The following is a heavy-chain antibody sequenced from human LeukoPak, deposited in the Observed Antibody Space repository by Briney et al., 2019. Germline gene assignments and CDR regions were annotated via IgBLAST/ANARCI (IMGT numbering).Heavy chain of an antibody. CDR2: IIPIFGTA. CDR3: ARNYYDSSGYYYFDY. J-gene: IGHJ4*02. Sequence: ASVKVSCKASGGTFSSYAISWVRQAPGQGLEWMGGIIPIFGTANYAQKFQGRVTITADESTSTAYMELSSLRSEDTAVYYCARNYYDSSGYYYFDYWGQGTLVTVSS. V-gene: IGHV1-69*13. D-gene: IGHD3-22*01. CDR1: GGTFSSYA.